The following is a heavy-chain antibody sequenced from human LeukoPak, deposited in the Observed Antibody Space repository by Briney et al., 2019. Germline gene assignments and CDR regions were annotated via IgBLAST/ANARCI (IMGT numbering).Heavy chain of an antibody. J-gene: IGHJ4*02. V-gene: IGHV1-69*13. D-gene: IGHD3-9*01. CDR2: IIPIFGTA. Sequence: SVKVSCKASGGTFSSYAISWVRQAPGQGLEWMGGIIPIFGTANYAQKFQGRVTITADESTSTAYMELSSLRSEDTAVYYCARVIFFDILTRYYSREGREEYYFDYWGQGTLVTVSS. CDR3: ARVIFFDILTRYYSREGREEYYFDY. CDR1: GGTFSSYA.